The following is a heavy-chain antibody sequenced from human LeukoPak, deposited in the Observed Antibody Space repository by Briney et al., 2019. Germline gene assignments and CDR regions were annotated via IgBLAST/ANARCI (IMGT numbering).Heavy chain of an antibody. J-gene: IGHJ6*02. Sequence: ASETLSLTCAVYGGSFSGYYWSWIRQPPGKGLEWIGYIYYSGSTNYNPSLKSRVTISVDTSKNQFSLKLSSVTAADTAVYYCARRNYDFWSGYYNGMDVWGQGTTVTVSS. CDR2: IYYSGST. CDR3: ARRNYDFWSGYYNGMDV. CDR1: GGSFSGYY. D-gene: IGHD3-3*01. V-gene: IGHV4-59*08.